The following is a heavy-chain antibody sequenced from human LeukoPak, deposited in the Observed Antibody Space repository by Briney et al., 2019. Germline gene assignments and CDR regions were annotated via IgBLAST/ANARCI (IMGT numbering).Heavy chain of an antibody. CDR1: GFTFSSYG. CDR3: ARTGHYYYDSSSYYASDAFDI. Sequence: GKSLRLSCAASGFTFSSYGMHWVRQAPGKGLEWVAVISSDGSDKYYADSVKGRFTISRDNAKNSLYLQMNSLRAEDTAVYYCARTGHYYYDSSSYYASDAFDIWGQGTMVTVSS. D-gene: IGHD3-22*01. CDR2: ISSDGSDK. J-gene: IGHJ3*02. V-gene: IGHV3-30*03.